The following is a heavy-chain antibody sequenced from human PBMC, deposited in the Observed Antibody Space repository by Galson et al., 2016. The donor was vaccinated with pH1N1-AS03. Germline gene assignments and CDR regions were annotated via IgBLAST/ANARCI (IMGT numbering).Heavy chain of an antibody. Sequence: SETLSLTCTVSGASVTTHSWNWIRQAPGKGLEWIGYISYTGGANYNPSLKSRVIISVDTSKNQFSLKLSSVTAADTAIFYCARGGGVATVPLDLDRWGQGTLVTVSS. J-gene: IGHJ5*02. D-gene: IGHD3-16*01. V-gene: IGHV4-59*02. CDR2: ISYTGGA. CDR1: GASVTTHS. CDR3: ARGGGVATVPLDLDR.